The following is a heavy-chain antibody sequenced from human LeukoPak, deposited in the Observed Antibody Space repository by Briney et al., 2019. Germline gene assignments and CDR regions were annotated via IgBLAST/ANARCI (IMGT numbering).Heavy chain of an antibody. CDR2: IRYDGSNK. J-gene: IGHJ6*02. CDR1: GFTFSSYG. CDR3: ARDGSFGRDV. D-gene: IGHD6-19*01. V-gene: IGHV3-30*02. Sequence: GGSLRLSCAASGFTFSSYGMYWVRQAPGKGLEWVAFIRYDGSNKYYADSVKGRFTISRDNSKKTVYLQMNSLRVEDTGVYYCARDGSFGRDVWGQGTTVTVSS.